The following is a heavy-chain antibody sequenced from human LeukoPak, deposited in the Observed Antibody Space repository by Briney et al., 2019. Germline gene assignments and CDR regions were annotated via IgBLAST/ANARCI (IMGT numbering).Heavy chain of an antibody. J-gene: IGHJ4*02. D-gene: IGHD3-22*01. CDR3: AKGPSSYYYDSSDYTYFDY. CDR2: ISGSGGSA. CDR1: GFTFSSYA. V-gene: IGHV3-23*01. Sequence: GGSLRLSCAASGFTFSSYAMSWVRQGPGKGLEWVSAISGSGGSANYADSVKARFTISRDNSKNTLHLQMNSLRAEDTAVYYCAKGPSSYYYDSSDYTYFDYWGQGTLVTVSS.